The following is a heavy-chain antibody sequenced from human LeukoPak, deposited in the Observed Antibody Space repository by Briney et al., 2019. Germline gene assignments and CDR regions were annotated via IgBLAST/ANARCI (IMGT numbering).Heavy chain of an antibody. CDR3: ARLRSDAFDM. Sequence: KPSETLSLTCTVSGGSISSSSSYWGWIRQPPGKGLEWIGNIYYSGSTYYNPSLKSRVTISVDTSKNQFSLKLTSVTAADTAVYHRARLRSDAFDMWGQGTMVTVSS. J-gene: IGHJ3*02. CDR1: GGSISSSSSY. V-gene: IGHV4-39*01. CDR2: IYYSGST.